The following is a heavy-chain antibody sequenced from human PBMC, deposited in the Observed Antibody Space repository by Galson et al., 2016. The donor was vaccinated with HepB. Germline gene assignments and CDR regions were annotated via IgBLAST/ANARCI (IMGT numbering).Heavy chain of an antibody. D-gene: IGHD3-22*01. Sequence: SVKVSCKASGYTFINYYIHWVRQAPGQGLECMGMIDPNDGRTRYATKSQGTITMTRDTSTSAVHMDLWSLRSEDTAIYYCARDSDDRSGYLGHWGQGALVTVSS. J-gene: IGHJ4*02. CDR3: ARDSDDRSGYLGH. CDR2: IDPNDGRT. V-gene: IGHV1-46*01. CDR1: GYTFINYY.